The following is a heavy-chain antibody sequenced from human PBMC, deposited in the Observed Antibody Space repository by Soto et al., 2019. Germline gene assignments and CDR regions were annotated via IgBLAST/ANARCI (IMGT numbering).Heavy chain of an antibody. J-gene: IGHJ3*02. V-gene: IGHV4-59*08. CDR2: IYYSGST. CDR3: ARRGAYSKDAFDI. D-gene: IGHD2-21*01. Sequence: ASETLSLTCTVSGGSIIRYYWSWILQPPGKGLEWIGYIYYSGSTNYNPSLKSRVTISVDTSKNQSSLKLRSVTAADTAVYYCARRGAYSKDAFDIWGQGTMITVSS. CDR1: GGSIIRYY.